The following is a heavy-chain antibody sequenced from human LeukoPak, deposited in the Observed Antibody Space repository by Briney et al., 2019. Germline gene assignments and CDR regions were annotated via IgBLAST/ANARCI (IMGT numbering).Heavy chain of an antibody. V-gene: IGHV5-51*01. CDR3: ARHGDSYNSHLDY. J-gene: IGHJ4*02. CDR1: GYSFTSYW. CDR2: IYPGDSDT. Sequence: GESLKISCKGSGYSFTSYWVGWVRQMPGKGLEWMGIIYPGDSDTRYSRSFQGQVTISADKSISTAYLQWSSLKASDTAMYYCARHGDSYNSHLDYWGQGTLVTVSS. D-gene: IGHD5-24*01.